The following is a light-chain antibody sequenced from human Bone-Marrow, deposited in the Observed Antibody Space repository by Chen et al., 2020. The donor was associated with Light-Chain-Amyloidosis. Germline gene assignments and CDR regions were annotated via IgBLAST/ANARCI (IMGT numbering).Light chain of an antibody. J-gene: IGLJ2*01. Sequence: SYDLTQPPSVSVSPGQTARITCSGDALPTKYAYWYQQKPGQAPVLVIHRYTERPSGTSERFSGSSSGTTATLTISGVQAEDEADYHCQSADSSGTYEVIFGGGTKLTVL. CDR3: QSADSSGTYEVI. V-gene: IGLV3-25*03. CDR1: ALPTKY. CDR2: RYT.